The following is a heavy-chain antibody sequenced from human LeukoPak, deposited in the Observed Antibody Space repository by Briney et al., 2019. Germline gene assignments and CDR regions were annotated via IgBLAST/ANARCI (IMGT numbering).Heavy chain of an antibody. V-gene: IGHV1-69*01. CDR2: IIPIFGTA. CDR1: GGTFSSYA. D-gene: IGHD6-13*01. J-gene: IGHJ4*02. CDR3: ARTIAAAGGNDS. Sequence: ASVKVSCKASGGTFSSYAISWVRQAPGQGLEWMGGIIPIFGTANYAQKFQGRVTITADESTSTAYMELSSLRSEDTAVYYCARTIAAAGGNDSWGQGTLVTVSS.